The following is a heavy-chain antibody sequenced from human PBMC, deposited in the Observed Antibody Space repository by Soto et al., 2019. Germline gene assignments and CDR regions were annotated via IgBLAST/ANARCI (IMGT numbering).Heavy chain of an antibody. D-gene: IGHD2-15*01. CDR2: ISGSGGST. CDR3: AARYCSGGSCYFAY. J-gene: IGHJ4*02. Sequence: GGSLRLSCAASGFTFSSYAMSWVRQAPGKGLEWVSAISGSGGSTYYADSVKGRFTISRDNSKNTLYLQMNSLRAEDTAVYYCAARYCSGGSCYFAYWGQGTLVTVSS. CDR1: GFTFSSYA. V-gene: IGHV3-23*01.